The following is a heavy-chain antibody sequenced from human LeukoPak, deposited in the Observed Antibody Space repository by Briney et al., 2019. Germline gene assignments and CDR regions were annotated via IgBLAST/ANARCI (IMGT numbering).Heavy chain of an antibody. D-gene: IGHD3-22*01. CDR1: GFTFSSYG. CDR2: IWYDGSNK. V-gene: IGHV3-33*01. J-gene: IGHJ4*02. Sequence: GRSLRLSCAASGFTFSSYGMHWVRQAPGKGLEWVAVIWYDGSNKYYADSVKGRFTISRDNSKNTLYLQMNSLRAEDTAVYHCATARDSSGYYCDYWGQGTLVTVSS. CDR3: ATARDSSGYYCDY.